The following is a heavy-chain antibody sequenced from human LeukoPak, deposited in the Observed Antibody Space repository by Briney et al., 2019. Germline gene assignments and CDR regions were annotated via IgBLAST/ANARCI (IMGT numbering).Heavy chain of an antibody. CDR1: GYTFTSYG. Sequence: ASVKVSCRASGYTFTSYGISWVRQAPGQGLEWMGWISAYNGNTNYAQKLQGRVTMTTDTSTSTAYMELRSLRSDDTAVYYCARATAVAGTWAYWGQGTLVTVSS. CDR3: ARATAVAGTWAY. V-gene: IGHV1-18*01. D-gene: IGHD6-19*01. CDR2: ISAYNGNT. J-gene: IGHJ4*02.